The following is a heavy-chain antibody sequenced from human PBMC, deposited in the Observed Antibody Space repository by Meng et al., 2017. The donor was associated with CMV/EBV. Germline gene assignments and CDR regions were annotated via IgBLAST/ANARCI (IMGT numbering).Heavy chain of an antibody. CDR3: AKGDGLDQLQGPLVDY. J-gene: IGHJ4*02. CDR2: IRYDGSNK. V-gene: IGHV3-30*02. CDR1: GFTFSSYS. Sequence: LSLTCAASGFTFSSYSMNWVRQAPGKGLEWVAFIRYDGSNKYYADSVKGRFTISRDNSKNTLYLQMNSLRAEDTAVYYCAKGDGLDQLQGPLVDYWGQGTLVTVSS. D-gene: IGHD2-2*01.